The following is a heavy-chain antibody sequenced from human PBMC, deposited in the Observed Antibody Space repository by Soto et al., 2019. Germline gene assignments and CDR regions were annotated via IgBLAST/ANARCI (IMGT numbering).Heavy chain of an antibody. Sequence: GGSLRLSCAASGFTFSSYAMSWVRQAPGKGLEWVSSTSVSGASTYYADSVKGRFTISRDNSKNTLYLQMNSLRAEDTAVYYCATPKVAGHGRLDYWAQGTLVTVSS. CDR3: ATPKVAGHGRLDY. V-gene: IGHV3-23*01. D-gene: IGHD6-19*01. CDR2: TSVSGAST. CDR1: GFTFSSYA. J-gene: IGHJ4*02.